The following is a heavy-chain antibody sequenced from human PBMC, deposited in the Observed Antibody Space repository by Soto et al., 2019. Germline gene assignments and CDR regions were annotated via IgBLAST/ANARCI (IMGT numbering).Heavy chain of an antibody. J-gene: IGHJ5*02. CDR3: ARLTPGIAVAGNHNWFDP. Sequence: QVQLQESGPGLVKPSETLSLTCTVSGGSISSYYWSWIRQPPGKGLEWIGYIYYSGSTNYNPSLTSRVTISVDTSKNQFSLKLSSVTAADTAVYYCARLTPGIAVAGNHNWFDPWGQGTLVTVSS. CDR1: GGSISSYY. CDR2: IYYSGST. D-gene: IGHD6-19*01. V-gene: IGHV4-59*08.